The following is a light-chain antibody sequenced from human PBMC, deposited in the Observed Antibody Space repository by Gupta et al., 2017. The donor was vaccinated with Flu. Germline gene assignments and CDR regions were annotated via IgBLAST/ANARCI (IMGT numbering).Light chain of an antibody. Sequence: DIQLTQSPSFLSASVGDRVTITCRASQGISTYLAWYQQKPGKAPKLLIYAASTLQSGVPSTFSGSGSGTEFTLTISILHPEDFATYYCQHLNSYPLTFGHGTKVDI. CDR2: AAS. CDR3: QHLNSYPLT. J-gene: IGKJ3*01. CDR1: QGISTY. V-gene: IGKV1-9*01.